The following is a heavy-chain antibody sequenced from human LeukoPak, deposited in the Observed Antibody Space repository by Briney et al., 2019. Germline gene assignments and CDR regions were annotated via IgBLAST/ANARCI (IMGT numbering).Heavy chain of an antibody. CDR3: AREIVGATFDY. CDR1: GSTFSSYS. CDR2: ISRSSSTI. D-gene: IGHD1-26*01. V-gene: IGHV3-48*01. J-gene: IGHJ4*02. Sequence: GGSLRLSCAASGSTFSSYSMNWVRQAPGKGLEWVSYISRSSSTIYYADSVKGRFTISRDNAKNSLYLQMNSLRAEDTAVYYCAREIVGATFDYWGQGTLVTVSS.